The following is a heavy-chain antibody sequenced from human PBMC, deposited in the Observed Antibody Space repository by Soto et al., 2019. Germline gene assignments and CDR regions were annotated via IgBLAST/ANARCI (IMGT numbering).Heavy chain of an antibody. CDR1: GGSFSGYY. Sequence: SETLSLTCAVYGGSFSGYYWSWIRQPPGKGLEWIGEINHSGSTNYNPSLKSRVTISVDTSKNQFSLKLSSVTAADTAVYYCARVPRWYYYGSGSYPNWFDPWGQGTLLTVSS. J-gene: IGHJ5*02. CDR3: ARVPRWYYYGSGSYPNWFDP. CDR2: INHSGST. D-gene: IGHD3-10*01. V-gene: IGHV4-34*01.